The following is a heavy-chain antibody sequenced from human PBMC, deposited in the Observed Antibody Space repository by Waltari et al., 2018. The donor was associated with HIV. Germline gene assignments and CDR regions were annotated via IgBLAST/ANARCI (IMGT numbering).Heavy chain of an antibody. CDR2: SLHSGNT. CDR3: ASGSRRGHSHGIDY. V-gene: IGHV4-38-2*01. CDR1: GYSIESGYY. J-gene: IGHJ4*02. Sequence: QVQLQASGPGLVKPSETLSLTCSVSGYSIESGYYWGWIRQPPGKALEWIGSSLHSGNTYYNPSLKSRLTITLDTSKNQVSLKLSSVTAADTAVYYCASGSRRGHSHGIDYWGQGTLVTVSS. D-gene: IGHD5-18*01.